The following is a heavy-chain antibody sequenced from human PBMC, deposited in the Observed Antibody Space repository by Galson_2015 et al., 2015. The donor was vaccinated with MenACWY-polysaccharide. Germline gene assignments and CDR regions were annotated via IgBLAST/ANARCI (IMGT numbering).Heavy chain of an antibody. CDR3: ARGGKYYYDSSGYLNWFDP. CDR2: MNPNSGST. V-gene: IGHV1-8*01. Sequence: SVKVSCKASGYTFTSYDINWVRQTTGHGLEWMGWMNPNSGSTGYAQKFQGRVTMTRNTSISIAYMDLSSLRSEDTAVYYCARGGKYYYDSSGYLNWFDPWGQGTLVTVSS. CDR1: GYTFTSYD. D-gene: IGHD3-22*01. J-gene: IGHJ5*02.